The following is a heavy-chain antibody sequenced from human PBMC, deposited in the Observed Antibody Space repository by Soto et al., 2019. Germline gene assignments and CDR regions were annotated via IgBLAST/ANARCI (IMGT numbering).Heavy chain of an antibody. Sequence: SETLSLTCAVSGGSISSGGYSWSWIRQPPGKGLEWIGYIYHSGSTYYNPSLKSRVTISVDRSKNQFSLKLSSVTAADTPVYYCGRAVPDNYDFGSGSLPAVNWFDPWGQGTLVTVSS. CDR3: GRAVPDNYDFGSGSLPAVNWFDP. CDR1: GGSISSGGYS. CDR2: IYHSGST. D-gene: IGHD3-3*01. J-gene: IGHJ5*02. V-gene: IGHV4-30-2*01.